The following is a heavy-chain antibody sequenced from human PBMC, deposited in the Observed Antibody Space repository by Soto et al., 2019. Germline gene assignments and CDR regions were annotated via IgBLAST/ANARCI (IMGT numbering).Heavy chain of an antibody. J-gene: IGHJ6*02. CDR3: ARDLAMNSRIWDYYYYGMDV. D-gene: IGHD6-13*01. CDR2: ISAYNGNI. V-gene: IGHV1-18*01. CDR1: GYTFTSYG. Sequence: ASVKVSCKASGYTFTSYGISWVRQAPGQGLEWMGWISAYNGNINYAQKLQGRVTMTTDTSTSTAYMELRSLRSDDTAVYYCARDLAMNSRIWDYYYYGMDVWGQGTTVTVSS.